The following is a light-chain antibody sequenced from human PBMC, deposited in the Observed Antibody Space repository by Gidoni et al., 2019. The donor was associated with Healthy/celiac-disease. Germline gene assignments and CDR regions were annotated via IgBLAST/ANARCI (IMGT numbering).Light chain of an antibody. CDR2: SNN. CDR1: SSNIGSNT. Sequence: SVLPQPPSASGTPGQRVTISCSGSSSNIGSNTVNWYQQLPGPAPKLLNDSNNQRPSGVPDRFSGSKSGTSASLAISGLQSEDEADYYCAAWDDSLNAPVFGGGTKLTVL. CDR3: AAWDDSLNAPV. J-gene: IGLJ3*02. V-gene: IGLV1-44*01.